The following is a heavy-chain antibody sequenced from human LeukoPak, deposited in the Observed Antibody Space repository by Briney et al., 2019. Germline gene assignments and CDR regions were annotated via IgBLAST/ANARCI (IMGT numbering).Heavy chain of an antibody. CDR2: INTYNGNT. D-gene: IGHD2-15*01. CDR1: GYTFTTYG. V-gene: IGHV1-18*04. J-gene: IGHJ6*02. Sequence: ASVKVSCKASGYTFTTYGISWVRQAPGQGFEWMGWINTYNGNTNYAHKFRGRVTLTTDTSTSTAYMELRSLRSDDTAVYYCARDEAPGYCSGGSCYSYYYYGMDVWGQGTTVTVSS. CDR3: ARDEAPGYCSGGSCYSYYYYGMDV.